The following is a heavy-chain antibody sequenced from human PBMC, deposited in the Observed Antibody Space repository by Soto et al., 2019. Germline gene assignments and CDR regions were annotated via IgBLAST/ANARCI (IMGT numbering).Heavy chain of an antibody. CDR3: ARDFSRTAGWGAFDI. CDR1: GFTFSSYS. D-gene: IGHD6-13*01. CDR2: ISSSSSYI. J-gene: IGHJ3*02. Sequence: VQLVESGGGLVKPGGSLRLSCAASGFTFSSYSMNWVRQAPGKGLEWVSSISSSSSYIYYADSVKGQFTISRDNAKNSLYLQMNSLRAEDTAVYYCARDFSRTAGWGAFDIWGQGTMVTVSS. V-gene: IGHV3-21*01.